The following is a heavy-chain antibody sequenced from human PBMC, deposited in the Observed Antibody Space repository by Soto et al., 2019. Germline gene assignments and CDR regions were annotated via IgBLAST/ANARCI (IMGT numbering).Heavy chain of an antibody. CDR3: ARDRRSSGGGYYDYYGMDV. CDR1: GGTFSSYT. V-gene: IGHV1-69*08. J-gene: IGHJ6*02. D-gene: IGHD6-19*01. Sequence: QVQLVQSGAEVKKPGSSVKVSCKASGGTFSSYTISWVRQAPGQGLEWMGRIIPILGIANYAQKFQGRVTITADKSLGTAYLELSNLRSEDTAVYDCARDRRSSGGGYYDYYGMDVWGQGTTVTVSS. CDR2: IIPILGIA.